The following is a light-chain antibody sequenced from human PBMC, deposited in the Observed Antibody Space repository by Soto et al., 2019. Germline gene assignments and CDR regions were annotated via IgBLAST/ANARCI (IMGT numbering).Light chain of an antibody. CDR1: QSISSW. CDR3: QQYNSYSPAT. J-gene: IGKJ1*01. V-gene: IGKV1-5*03. CDR2: KAS. Sequence: IQMTQSPSTLSASVGDRVTITCRASQSISSWLAWYQQKPGRAPKLLIYKASSLESGVPSRFSGSGSGTEITLTISSLQPDDFATYYCQQYNSYSPATFGQGTKVDIK.